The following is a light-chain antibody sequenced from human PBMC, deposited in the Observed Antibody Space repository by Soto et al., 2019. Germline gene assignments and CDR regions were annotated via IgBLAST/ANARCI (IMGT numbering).Light chain of an antibody. J-gene: IGKJ1*01. V-gene: IGKV2-28*01. Sequence: DIVMTQSPLSLPVTPGEPASISCRSSQSLLHSNGYNYLDWYLQKPGQSPQLLIYLGSNRASGVPDRFSGSGSGTDFTPKISRVEAEDVGVYYCMQALQTPSTFGQGTKVEIK. CDR1: QSLLHSNGYNY. CDR2: LGS. CDR3: MQALQTPST.